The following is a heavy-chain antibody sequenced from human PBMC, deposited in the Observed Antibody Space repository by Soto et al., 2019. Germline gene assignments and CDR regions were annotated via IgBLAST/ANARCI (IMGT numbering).Heavy chain of an antibody. CDR3: ARDSSSWNPYFDY. V-gene: IGHV3-11*01. D-gene: IGHD6-13*01. CDR1: GFTFSYYY. CDR2: ISSSGSTI. Sequence: RGSLRLSCAASGFTFSYYYMSWIRQAPGKGLEWVSYISSSGSTIYYADSVKGRFTISRDNAKNSLYLQMNSLRAEDTAVYYCARDSSSWNPYFDYWGQGTLVTVSS. J-gene: IGHJ4*02.